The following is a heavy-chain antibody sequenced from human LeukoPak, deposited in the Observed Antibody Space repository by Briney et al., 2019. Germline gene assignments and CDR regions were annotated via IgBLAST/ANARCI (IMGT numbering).Heavy chain of an antibody. CDR2: IYYSGST. CDR1: GGSISRYY. CDR3: ARGSRELYYFDY. Sequence: SETLSLTCTVSGGSISRYYWSWLRQPPGKGLEWIGYIYYSGSTKYNPALKSRVTISVDASKTQFSLKLNSVTAADTAVYYCARGSRELYYFDYWGQGTLVTVSS. V-gene: IGHV4-59*01. J-gene: IGHJ4*02. D-gene: IGHD1-7*01.